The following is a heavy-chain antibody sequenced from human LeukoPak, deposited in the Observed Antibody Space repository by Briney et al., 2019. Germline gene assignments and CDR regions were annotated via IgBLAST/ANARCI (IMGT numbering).Heavy chain of an antibody. J-gene: IGHJ4*02. Sequence: GGSLRLSCAASGFTFSSYSMNWVRRAPGKGLEWVSYISSSSSTIYYADSVKGRFTISRDNAKNSLYLQMNSLRAEDTAVYYCARGSTTRFDYWGQGTLVTVSS. CDR1: GFTFSSYS. CDR2: ISSSSSTI. V-gene: IGHV3-48*04. CDR3: ARGSTTRFDY. D-gene: IGHD5/OR15-5a*01.